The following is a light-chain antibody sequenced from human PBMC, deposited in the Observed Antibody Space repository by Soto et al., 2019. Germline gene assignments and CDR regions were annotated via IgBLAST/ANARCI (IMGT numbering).Light chain of an antibody. CDR1: QSVSAG. Sequence: IVMTQSPATLSVSPGERATLSCRASQSVSAGLAWYQQKPGQAPRLLIYGGSSRATGVPARFSGSGSGTEFTLTISSLQSEDFAVYYCQQRYNWPLTFGGGTKVDIK. V-gene: IGKV3D-15*01. CDR3: QQRYNWPLT. J-gene: IGKJ4*01. CDR2: GGS.